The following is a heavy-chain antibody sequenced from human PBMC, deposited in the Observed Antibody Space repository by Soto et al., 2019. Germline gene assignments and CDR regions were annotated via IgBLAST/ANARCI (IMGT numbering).Heavy chain of an antibody. CDR2: IRSKANSYAT. CDR3: TRLVVYGDYYYGMDV. D-gene: IGHD3-10*01. CDR1: GFTFSGSA. J-gene: IGHJ6*02. V-gene: IGHV3-73*01. Sequence: GGSLRLSCAASGFTFSGSAMHWVRQASGKGLEWVGRIRSKANSYATAYAASVKGRFTISRDDSKNTAYLQMNSLKTEDTAVYYCTRLVVYGDYYYGMDVWGQGTTVTVSS.